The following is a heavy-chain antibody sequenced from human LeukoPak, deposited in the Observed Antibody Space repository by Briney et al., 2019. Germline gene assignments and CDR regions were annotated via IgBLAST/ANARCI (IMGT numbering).Heavy chain of an antibody. CDR3: ARVSYYYGSGSYRPTAVYYFDY. CDR2: INWSGGST. CDR1: GFTFDDCA. V-gene: IGHV3-20*04. J-gene: IGHJ4*02. Sequence: GGSLRLSCAASGFTFDDCAMSWVRHAPGMGLEWVSDINWSGGSTGYADSVKGRFTISRDNAKNTLYLQMNSLRAEDTAVYYCARVSYYYGSGSYRPTAVYYFDYWGQGTLVTVSS. D-gene: IGHD3-10*01.